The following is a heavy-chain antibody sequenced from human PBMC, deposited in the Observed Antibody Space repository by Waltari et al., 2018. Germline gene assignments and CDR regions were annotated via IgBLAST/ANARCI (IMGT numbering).Heavy chain of an antibody. CDR3: GKDDSSGWGALFYYGVDV. Sequence: QAPGKGLEWVSAISASGGSTYYADSVKGRFTISRDNPKNTLFLEMNSLRAEDTAVYYCGKDDSSGWGALFYYGVDVWGQGTTVTVSS. CDR2: ISASGGST. J-gene: IGHJ6*02. V-gene: IGHV3-23*01. D-gene: IGHD6-19*01.